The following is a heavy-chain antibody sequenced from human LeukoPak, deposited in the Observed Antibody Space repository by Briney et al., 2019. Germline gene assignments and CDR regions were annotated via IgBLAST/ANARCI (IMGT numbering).Heavy chain of an antibody. J-gene: IGHJ6*02. CDR3: ARDRITGTSIYFYSYYGLDV. CDR2: IKQDGSEK. D-gene: IGHD1-7*01. Sequence: GGSLRLSCAASGFTVSSNYMSWVRQAPGKGLEWVANIKQDGSEKYYVDSVKGRFTISRDNAKNSLYLQMNSLRAEDTAVYYCARDRITGTSIYFYSYYGLDVWGQGTTVTVSS. CDR1: GFTVSSNY. V-gene: IGHV3-7*03.